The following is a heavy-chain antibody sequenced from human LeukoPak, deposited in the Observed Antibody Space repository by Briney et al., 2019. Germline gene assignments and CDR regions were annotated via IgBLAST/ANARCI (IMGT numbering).Heavy chain of an antibody. CDR1: GYSISSSYF. D-gene: IGHD6-25*01. Sequence: ASETLSLTCTVSGYSISSSYFWGWIRQPPGKGLEWIGSISHSGSTYYNPSLKSRVTISIDTSKNQFSLNLRLVTAADTAVYYCARHAAAANFDYWGQGTLLTVSS. J-gene: IGHJ4*02. CDR3: ARHAAAANFDY. CDR2: ISHSGST. V-gene: IGHV4-38-2*02.